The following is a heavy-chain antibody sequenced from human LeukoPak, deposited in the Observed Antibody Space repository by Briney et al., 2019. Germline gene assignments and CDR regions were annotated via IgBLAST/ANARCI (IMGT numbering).Heavy chain of an antibody. CDR2: IYGGGNT. CDR3: ATGGRSGMAFDF. V-gene: IGHV3-53*01. CDR1: GFIATSNY. J-gene: IGHJ4*02. D-gene: IGHD2-8*01. Sequence: GGSLRLSCSFSGFIATSNYMAWVSQSPGKGLQWISFIYGGGNTLYADSVRDRFSISRDNSKSTLYLQMSSLRVEDTAVYYCATGGRSGMAFDFWGQGTLVTVSS.